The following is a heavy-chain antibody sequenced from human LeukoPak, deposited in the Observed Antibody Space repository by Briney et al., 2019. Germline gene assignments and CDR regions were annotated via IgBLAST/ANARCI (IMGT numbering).Heavy chain of an antibody. CDR2: ISGSGGST. Sequence: GGSLRLSCAASGFTFSSYAMSWVRQAPGKGLEWVSAISGSGGSTYYADSVEGRFSISRDNSKNTLYLQMNSLRAEDTAVYYCAKDRKWPPGYFDYWGQGTLVTVSS. J-gene: IGHJ4*02. V-gene: IGHV3-23*01. CDR3: AKDRKWPPGYFDY. D-gene: IGHD5-12*01. CDR1: GFTFSSYA.